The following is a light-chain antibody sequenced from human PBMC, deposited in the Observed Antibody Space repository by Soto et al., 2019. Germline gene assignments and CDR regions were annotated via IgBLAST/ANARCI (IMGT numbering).Light chain of an antibody. CDR2: GAS. CDR1: QSVRSSH. J-gene: IGKJ4*01. CDR3: QQYSSSPLT. V-gene: IGKV3-20*01. Sequence: EIVLTQSPGTLSLSPGERATLSCRASQSVRSSHLAWYQQMPGQAPRLLIYGASNRATGIPDRFSGSGSGTDFTLTISRLEPEDFAVYSCQQYSSSPLTFGGGTKVEIK.